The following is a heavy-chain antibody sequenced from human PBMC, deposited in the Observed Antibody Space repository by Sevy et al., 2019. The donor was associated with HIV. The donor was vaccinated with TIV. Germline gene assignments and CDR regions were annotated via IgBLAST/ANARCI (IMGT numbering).Heavy chain of an antibody. CDR3: ASCPYYYDSSGYFDQ. Sequence: GGSLRLSCAASGFTFSDYGMHWVRQAPGKGLEWVALIWYDGNNTSYADSVKGRFTISRDNSKNTLYLQMNSLRAEDTAGYYCASCPYYYDSSGYFDQWGQGTLVTVSS. CDR1: GFTFSDYG. J-gene: IGHJ4*02. V-gene: IGHV3-33*08. CDR2: IWYDGNNT. D-gene: IGHD3-22*01.